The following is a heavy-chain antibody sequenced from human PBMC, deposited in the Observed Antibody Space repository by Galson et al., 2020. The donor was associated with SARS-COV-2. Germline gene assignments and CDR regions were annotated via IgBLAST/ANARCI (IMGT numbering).Heavy chain of an antibody. V-gene: IGHV3-48*03. D-gene: IGHD3-22*01. CDR1: GFTLSNYE. Sequence: GRSLRLSCAAYGFTLSNYEMNWVRQPPGKGLEWVSYIDSSGSPIYNSDSVKGRFTISRDNAKNSLYLQMNSLRAEDTAVYYCAREGVDSFDIWGQGTMVTVSS. J-gene: IGHJ3*02. CDR2: IDSSGSPI. CDR3: AREGVDSFDI.